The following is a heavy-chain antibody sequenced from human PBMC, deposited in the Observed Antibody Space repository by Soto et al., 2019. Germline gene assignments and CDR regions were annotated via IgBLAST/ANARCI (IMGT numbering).Heavy chain of an antibody. V-gene: IGHV3-48*01. CDR1: GFTFSSYS. J-gene: IGHJ4*02. D-gene: IGHD3-10*01. CDR3: ARDFTYYYASPESFGF. CDR2: ISSSGHTI. Sequence: PGGSLRLSCAASGFTFSSYSMNWVRQAPGKGLEWISYISSSGHTIYYRDSVKGRFTISRDNGKNSLYLQLNSLRVEDTAVYYCARDFTYYYASPESFGFWGQGTLVTVSS.